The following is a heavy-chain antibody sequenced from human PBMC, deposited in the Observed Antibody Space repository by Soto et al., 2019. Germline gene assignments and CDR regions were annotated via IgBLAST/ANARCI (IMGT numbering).Heavy chain of an antibody. CDR2: FSATSENT. Sequence: EVQLLESGGGLVQRGGSLRLSCVGSGFFFSSYTMTWVRQAPGKGLEWVSSFSATSENTYYADSVRGRFTISRDNSKNTLFLQMNSLTAEDTAMYYCAKERDKLWVRLPFDYWGQGILVIVSS. CDR1: GFFFSSYT. J-gene: IGHJ4*02. CDR3: AKERDKLWVRLPFDY. D-gene: IGHD1-26*01. V-gene: IGHV3-23*01.